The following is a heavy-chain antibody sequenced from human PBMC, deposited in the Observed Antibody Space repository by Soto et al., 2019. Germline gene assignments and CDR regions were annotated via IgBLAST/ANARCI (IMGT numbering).Heavy chain of an antibody. CDR1: GGSMISYY. CDR3: ARDLWGYCGTDCYPLDV. J-gene: IGHJ6*02. Sequence: SETLSLTCTVSGGSMISYYWSWIRQPPGRGLEWIGFIYYAGSTKYNPSLNSRVTISVDTSKNQFSLTVTSVTAADTAVYYCARDLWGYCGTDCYPLDVWGQGTTVTVSS. CDR2: IYYAGST. D-gene: IGHD2-21*02. V-gene: IGHV4-59*12.